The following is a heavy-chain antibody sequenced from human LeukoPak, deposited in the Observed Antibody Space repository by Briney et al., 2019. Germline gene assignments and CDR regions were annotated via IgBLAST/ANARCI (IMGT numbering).Heavy chain of an antibody. V-gene: IGHV3-21*01. CDR1: GFPFSSYS. CDR3: ARTRAPSNGRVLYYMDV. CDR2: IISTSSHI. J-gene: IGHJ6*03. Sequence: KPGGSLRLSCAASGFPFSSYSMNWVRQAPGKGLEWVASIISTSSHIYYADSVKGRFTISRDNAKHSLYLQMNSLRAEDTAVYYCARTRAPSNGRVLYYMDVWGKGTTVTVSS. D-gene: IGHD2-2*01.